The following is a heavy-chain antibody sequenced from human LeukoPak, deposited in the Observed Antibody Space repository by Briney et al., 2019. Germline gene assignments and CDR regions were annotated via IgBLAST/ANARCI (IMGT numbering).Heavy chain of an antibody. Sequence: SEALSLTCTVSGGSISSDYWSWIRQPPGKRLEWIGYIYYSGSTNYNPSLKSRVTISVDTSKNQFSLKLSSVTAADTAVYYCARDLDYYGSGSYKYYYMDVWGKGTTVTVSS. V-gene: IGHV4-59*12. CDR3: ARDLDYYGSGSYKYYYMDV. D-gene: IGHD3-10*01. CDR1: GGSISSDY. J-gene: IGHJ6*03. CDR2: IYYSGST.